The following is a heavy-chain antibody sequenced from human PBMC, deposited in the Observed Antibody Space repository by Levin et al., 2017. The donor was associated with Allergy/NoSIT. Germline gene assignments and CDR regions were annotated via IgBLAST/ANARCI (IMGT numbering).Heavy chain of an antibody. CDR3: AKGITLFGVGRLDR. D-gene: IGHD3-3*01. Sequence: LSLTCAASGFTFTTRAMNWVRQAAGKGLEWVSGITGDGEVTHYADSVKGRFTISRDESKSTVYLQMNSLRAGDTAIYYCAKGITLFGVGRLDRWGQGTLVTVSS. V-gene: IGHV3-23*01. CDR2: ITGDGEVT. J-gene: IGHJ4*02. CDR1: GFTFTTRA.